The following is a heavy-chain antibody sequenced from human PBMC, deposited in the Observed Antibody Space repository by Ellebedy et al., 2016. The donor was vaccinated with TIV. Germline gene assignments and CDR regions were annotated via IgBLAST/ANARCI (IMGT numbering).Heavy chain of an antibody. J-gene: IGHJ5*02. D-gene: IGHD2-15*01. CDR2: IDHSGST. CDR3: ARVGASRYWGWFDP. V-gene: IGHV4-34*01. CDR1: GGSFTTFY. Sequence: MPSETLSLTCTVYGGSFTTFYWSWIRYPPGKGLEWIGHIDHSGSTNYNPSLKSRVTMSVDTSKNPFTLKLRPVTAADTAVYYCARVGASRYWGWFDPWGQGTLVTVSS.